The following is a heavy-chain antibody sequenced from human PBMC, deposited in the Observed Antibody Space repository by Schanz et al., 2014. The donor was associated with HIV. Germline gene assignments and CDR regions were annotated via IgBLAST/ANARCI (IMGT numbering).Heavy chain of an antibody. V-gene: IGHV3-23*01. CDR3: ANEEVPNDY. CDR1: GFRFSSHA. CDR2: ISISGETT. Sequence: EVQLMDSGGGLVRPGESLRLSCAVSGFRFSSHAMTWVRQAPGKGLEWVSGISISGETTYYADSVKGRFTISRDNSKNTLYLQMNSLRVEDTAVYYCANEEVPNDYWGQGTLVTVSS. J-gene: IGHJ4*02.